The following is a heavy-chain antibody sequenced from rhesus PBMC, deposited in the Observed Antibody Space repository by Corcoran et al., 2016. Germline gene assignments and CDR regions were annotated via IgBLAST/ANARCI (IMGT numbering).Heavy chain of an antibody. V-gene: IGHV4-147*01. CDR2: IYGGSRST. D-gene: IGHD3-3*01. J-gene: IGHJ2*01. Sequence: QVQLQESGPGVVKPSETLSLTCAVSGGSISSYWWGWIRQPPGKGLEWIGKIYGGSRSTSYTPSLKSRVTISRDTSTNQFSLKLSSVTAADTAVYYCAKLLWTGYYHDWYFDLWGPGTPITISS. CDR3: AKLLWTGYYHDWYFDL. CDR1: GGSISSYW.